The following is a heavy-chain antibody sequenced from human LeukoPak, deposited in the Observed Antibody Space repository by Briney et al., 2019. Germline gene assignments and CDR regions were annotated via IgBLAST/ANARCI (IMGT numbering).Heavy chain of an antibody. D-gene: IGHD3-10*01. CDR3: ARSGGLNYYYYYMDV. Sequence: PSETLSLTCAVSGGSISSSNWWSWVRQPPGKGLEWIGEIYHSGSTNYNPSLKSRVTISVDKSKNQFSLKLSSVTAADTAVYYCARSGGLNYYYYYMDVWGKGTTVTVSS. CDR1: GGSISSSNW. CDR2: IYHSGST. J-gene: IGHJ6*03. V-gene: IGHV4-4*02.